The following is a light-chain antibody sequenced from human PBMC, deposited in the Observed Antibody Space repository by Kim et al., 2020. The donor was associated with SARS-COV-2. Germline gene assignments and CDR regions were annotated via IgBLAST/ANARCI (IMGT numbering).Light chain of an antibody. V-gene: IGLV1-36*01. Sequence: QKVTITSYRSSSNNGNNNVDWYQQLPGKAPTPVVYYDDLQPAGVADRFSGSNSGTSASLAISGLQSEDEDDYYCAAWDDSLNGVIFGRGTQLTVL. J-gene: IGLJ2*01. CDR3: AAWDDSLNGVI. CDR1: SSNNGNNN. CDR2: YDD.